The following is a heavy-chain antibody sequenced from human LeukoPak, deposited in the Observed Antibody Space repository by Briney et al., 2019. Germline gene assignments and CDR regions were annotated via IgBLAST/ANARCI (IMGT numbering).Heavy chain of an antibody. CDR2: IKQDGSEK. CDR1: GFPFSSYW. J-gene: IGHJ4*02. CDR3: AKSRGNYYDTSGYLDY. V-gene: IGHV3-7*01. D-gene: IGHD3-22*01. Sequence: GTLRLSFAASGFPFSSYWMSWVRQAPGKGLEWVANIKQDGSEKYYLDSVKGRFTISRDNSKNTLYLQMNSLRVEDTAVYNCAKSRGNYYDTSGYLDYWGQGTLVTVSS.